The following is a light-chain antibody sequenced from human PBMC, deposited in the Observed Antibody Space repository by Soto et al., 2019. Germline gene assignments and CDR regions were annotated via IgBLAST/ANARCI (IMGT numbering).Light chain of an antibody. J-gene: IGKJ3*01. V-gene: IGKV3-11*01. Sequence: EIVLTQSPATLSLSPGERATLSCRASQNVRTYLAWYQQKPGQAPRLLIYDASNRATGIPARFTGSGSGTDFTLTISSLEPEDVAVYYCQQRGYPFTFGPGTKVDI. CDR3: QQRGYPFT. CDR2: DAS. CDR1: QNVRTY.